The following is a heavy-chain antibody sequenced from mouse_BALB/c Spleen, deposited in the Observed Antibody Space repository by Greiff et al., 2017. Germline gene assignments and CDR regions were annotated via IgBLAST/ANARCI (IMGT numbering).Heavy chain of an antibody. CDR2: IDPENGDT. CDR1: GFNIKDYY. V-gene: IGHV14-4*02. CDR3: NAWKYDYDGRGYAMDY. D-gene: IGHD2-4*01. J-gene: IGHJ4*01. Sequence: VQLQQSGAELVRSGASVKLSCTASGFNIKDYYMHWVKQRPEQGLEWIGWIDPENGDTEYAPKFQGKATMTADTSSNTAYLPLSSLTSEDTAVYYCNAWKYDYDGRGYAMDYWGQGTSVTVSS.